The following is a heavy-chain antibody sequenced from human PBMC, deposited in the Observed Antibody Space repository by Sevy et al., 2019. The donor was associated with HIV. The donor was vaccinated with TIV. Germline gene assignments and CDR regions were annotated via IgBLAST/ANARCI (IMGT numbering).Heavy chain of an antibody. J-gene: IGHJ3*02. D-gene: IGHD3-3*02. CDR2: ISGNGENT. CDR1: EFTFSSHA. CDR3: ARDGRGISAFDI. V-gene: IGHV3-23*01. Sequence: GGSLRLSCAAYEFTFSSHAVSWVRQAPGKGLEWVSAISGNGENTHYADSVRGRFTISRDTFKNPLYLQMNSLRAEDTALYYCARDGRGISAFDIWGQGTMVTVSS.